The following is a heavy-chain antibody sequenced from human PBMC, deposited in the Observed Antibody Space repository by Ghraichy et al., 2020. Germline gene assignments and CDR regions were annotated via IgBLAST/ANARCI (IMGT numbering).Heavy chain of an antibody. CDR2: IYYSGST. J-gene: IGHJ5*02. Sequence: SETLSLTCTVSGGSISSSSYYWGWIRQPPGKGLEWIGSIYYSGSTYYNPSLKSRVTISVDTSKNQFSLKLSSVTAADTAVYYCARRRTLVVYAMWFGWFDPWGQGTLVTVSS. CDR3: ARRRTLVVYAMWFGWFDP. V-gene: IGHV4-39*01. D-gene: IGHD2-8*02. CDR1: GGSISSSSYY.